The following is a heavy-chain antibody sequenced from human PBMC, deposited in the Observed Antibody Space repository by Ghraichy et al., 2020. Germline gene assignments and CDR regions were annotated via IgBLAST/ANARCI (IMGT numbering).Heavy chain of an antibody. D-gene: IGHD5-12*01. Sequence: ASVKVSCKASGYTFTSYGISWVRQAPGQGLEWMGWISAYNGNTNYAQKLQGRVTMTTDTSTSTAYMELRSLRSDDTAVYYCAMISGYSGYDLFDYWGQGTLVTVSS. V-gene: IGHV1-18*01. J-gene: IGHJ4*02. CDR2: ISAYNGNT. CDR1: GYTFTSYG. CDR3: AMISGYSGYDLFDY.